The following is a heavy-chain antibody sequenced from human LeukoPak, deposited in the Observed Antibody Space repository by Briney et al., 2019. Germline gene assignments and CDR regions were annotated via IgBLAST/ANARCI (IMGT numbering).Heavy chain of an antibody. V-gene: IGHV3-21*01. CDR2: ISSSSSYI. CDR3: ARGANIKQWLVLYFDY. CDR1: GFTFSNYI. D-gene: IGHD6-19*01. J-gene: IGHJ4*02. Sequence: GGSLRLSCAASGFTFSNYIMNWVRQAPGKGLEWVSSISSSSSYIYYADSVKGRFTISRDNAKNSLYLQMNGLRAEDTAVYYCARGANIKQWLVLYFDYWGREPWSPSPQ.